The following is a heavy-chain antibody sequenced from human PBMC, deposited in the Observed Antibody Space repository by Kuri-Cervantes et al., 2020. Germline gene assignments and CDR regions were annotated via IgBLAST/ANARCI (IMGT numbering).Heavy chain of an antibody. J-gene: IGHJ4*02. D-gene: IGHD5-18*01. V-gene: IGHV3-9*01. CDR3: AGGERYSFGPTGFDY. Sequence: GGSLRLSCAASGFIFDDFAMHWVRQAPGKGLEWVSGISWNGVSIHYADSVKGRFTISRDNAKNSLYLQMNSLRAEDTALYYCAGGERYSFGPTGFDYWGQGTLVTVSS. CDR2: ISWNGVSI. CDR1: GFIFDDFA.